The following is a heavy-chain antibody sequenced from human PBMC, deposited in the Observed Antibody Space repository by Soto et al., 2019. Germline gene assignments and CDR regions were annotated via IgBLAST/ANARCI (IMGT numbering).Heavy chain of an antibody. D-gene: IGHD6-13*01. J-gene: IGHJ2*01. CDR3: ARGPSAAAPLSDWFFDL. Sequence: EVQLVESGGGLVLPGGSMRLSCAASGFTFSGYSMNWVRQAPGKGLEWVSYIASSSWNIYYADTVKGRFTISRDNAKNSLYLQMNSLRDEDTAVYYSARGPSAAAPLSDWFFDLWGRGTLVSVSS. V-gene: IGHV3-48*02. CDR1: GFTFSGYS. CDR2: IASSSWNI.